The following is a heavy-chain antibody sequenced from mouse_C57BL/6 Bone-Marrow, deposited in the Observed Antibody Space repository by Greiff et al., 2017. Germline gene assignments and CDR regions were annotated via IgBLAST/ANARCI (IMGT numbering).Heavy chain of an antibody. CDR2: INTGSGGT. J-gene: IGHJ1*03. Sequence: VQLQQSGAELVRPGTSVKVSCKASGYAFTNYLIEWVKQRPGPGIEWIGVINTGSGGTNYNDKFKGKETLTADKSPSTSYMQLSSLTSEDSAVYFCGRRRRDFDVWGTGTTVTVSS. D-gene: IGHD2-12*01. CDR1: GYAFTNYL. V-gene: IGHV1-54*01. CDR3: GRRRRDFDV.